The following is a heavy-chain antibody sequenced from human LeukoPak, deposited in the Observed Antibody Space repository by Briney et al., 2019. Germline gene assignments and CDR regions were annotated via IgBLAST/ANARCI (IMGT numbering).Heavy chain of an antibody. D-gene: IGHD3-10*01. CDR2: IYYSGNT. V-gene: IGHV4-39*07. CDR1: DGSISSNSYY. CDR3: ARGIMVRGHYFDY. Sequence: PSETLSLTCTVSDGSISSNSYYWGWIRQPPGKGLEWIANIYYSGNTYYNPSLKSRVTISVDTSKNQFSLKLSSVTAADTAVYYCARGIMVRGHYFDYWGQGTLVTVSS. J-gene: IGHJ4*02.